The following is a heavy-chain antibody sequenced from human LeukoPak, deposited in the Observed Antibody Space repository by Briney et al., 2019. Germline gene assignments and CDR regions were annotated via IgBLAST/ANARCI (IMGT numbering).Heavy chain of an antibody. Sequence: GGSLRFSCGAFGITFSSNYLSWVRKAPGKGLEWVSVIYIGGSTYYADSVKGRLTISGDNSKNALYHQMNSLGAEDTAVYYCARDRFQCSGGSCYYYGMDVWGKGTTVTVSS. D-gene: IGHD2-15*01. CDR3: ARDRFQCSGGSCYYYGMDV. V-gene: IGHV3-53*01. CDR1: GITFSSNY. J-gene: IGHJ6*04. CDR2: IYIGGST.